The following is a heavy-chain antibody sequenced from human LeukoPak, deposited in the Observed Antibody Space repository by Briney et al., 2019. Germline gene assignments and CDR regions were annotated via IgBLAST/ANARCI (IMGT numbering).Heavy chain of an antibody. CDR3: ARGIPGIAVAGYDY. CDR2: INAGNGNT. J-gene: IGHJ4*02. CDR1: GYTFTSYA. D-gene: IGHD6-19*01. V-gene: IGHV1-3*03. Sequence: GASVKVSCTASGYTFTSYAMHWVRQAPGQRLEWMGWINAGNGNTKYSQEFQGRVTIARDTSASTAYMELSSLRSEDMAVYYCARGIPGIAVAGYDYWGQGTLVTVSS.